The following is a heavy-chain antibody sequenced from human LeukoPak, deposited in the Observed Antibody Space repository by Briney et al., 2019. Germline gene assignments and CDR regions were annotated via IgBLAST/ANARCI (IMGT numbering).Heavy chain of an antibody. CDR2: IIPIFGTA. Sequence: GASVKVSCKASGGTFSSYAISWVRQAPGQGLEWMGGIIPIFGTANYAQKFQGRVTITADESTSTAYMELSSLRSEDTAVYYCARETSIWPQRGAFDIWGQGTMVTVSS. CDR3: ARETSIWPQRGAFDI. J-gene: IGHJ3*02. CDR1: GGTFSSYA. D-gene: IGHD3-3*02. V-gene: IGHV1-69*13.